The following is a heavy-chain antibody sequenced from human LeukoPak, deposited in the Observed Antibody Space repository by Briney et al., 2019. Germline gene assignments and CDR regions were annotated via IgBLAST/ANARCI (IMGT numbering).Heavy chain of an antibody. CDR2: FYYSGGP. V-gene: IGHV4-59*01. CDR3: AKSLQGDYYYYGMDV. Sequence: SETLSLTCTVSGGSLTTYYWSWIWQPPGKGLEWIGYFYYSGGPNYNPSLKSRVTISADTSRNQFSLKLSSVTAADSAVYYCAKSLQGDYYYYGMDVWGQGTTVTVSS. J-gene: IGHJ6*02. CDR1: GGSLTTYY.